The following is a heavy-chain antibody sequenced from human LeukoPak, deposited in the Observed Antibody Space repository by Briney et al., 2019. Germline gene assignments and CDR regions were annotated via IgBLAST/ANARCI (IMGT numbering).Heavy chain of an antibody. D-gene: IGHD3-22*01. J-gene: IGHJ4*02. V-gene: IGHV4-39*01. CDR1: GGSTSSSSYY. CDR2: IYYSGST. CDR3: ASEYYYDSSGYYWGVNY. Sequence: SETLSLTCTVSGGSTSSSSYYWGWIRQPPGKGLEWIGSIYYSGSTYYNPSLKSRVTISVDTSKNQFSLKLSSVTAADTAVYYCASEYYYDSSGYYWGVNYWGQGTLVTVSS.